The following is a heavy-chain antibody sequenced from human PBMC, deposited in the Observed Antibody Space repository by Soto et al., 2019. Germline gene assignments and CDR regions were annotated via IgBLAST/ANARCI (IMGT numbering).Heavy chain of an antibody. CDR3: AKSTLFSRVPQADYFDY. Sequence: GGSLRLSCAASGFTFSSYAMSWVRQAPGKGLEWVSAISGSGGSTYYADSVKGRFTISRDNSKNTLYLQMNSLRAEDTAVYYCAKSTLFSRVPQADYFDYWGQGTLVTVSS. CDR1: GFTFSSYA. V-gene: IGHV3-23*01. CDR2: ISGSGGST. D-gene: IGHD1-1*01. J-gene: IGHJ4*02.